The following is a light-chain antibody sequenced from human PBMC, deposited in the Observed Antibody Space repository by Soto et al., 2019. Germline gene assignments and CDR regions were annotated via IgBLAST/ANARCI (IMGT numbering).Light chain of an antibody. Sequence: EIVMTQSPATLSVSPGERATLSCRASQSVSRSYLAWYQQKPGQAPRLLIYGASSRATGIPDRFSGSGSGTDFTLTISRLEPEDFAVYYCRQYGRSLGLAFGGGTKVDIK. V-gene: IGKV3-20*01. J-gene: IGKJ4*01. CDR3: RQYGRSLGLA. CDR2: GAS. CDR1: QSVSRSY.